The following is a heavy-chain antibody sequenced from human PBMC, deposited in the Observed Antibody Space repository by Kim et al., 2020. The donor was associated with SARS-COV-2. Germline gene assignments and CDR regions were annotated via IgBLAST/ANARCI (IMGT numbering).Heavy chain of an antibody. CDR3: ARDSVRHFDY. J-gene: IGHJ4*02. V-gene: IGHV6-1*01. Sequence: YNEYAVSVKSRKTITQDPSKNQFSLQLNSGTPEDTAVYYCARDSVRHFDYWGQGTLVTVSS. D-gene: IGHD6-6*01. CDR2: YN.